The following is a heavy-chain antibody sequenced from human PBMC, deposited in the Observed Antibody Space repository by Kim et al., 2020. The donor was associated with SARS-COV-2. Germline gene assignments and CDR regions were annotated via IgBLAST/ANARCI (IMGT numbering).Heavy chain of an antibody. CDR3: AHDSAADGNNWFDP. V-gene: IGHV2-5*01. D-gene: IGHD3-10*01. J-gene: IGHJ5*02. Sequence: SPSLKSRLTITKDTSKNQVVLTMTNMDPVDTATYYCAHDSAADGNNWFDPWGQGTLVTVSS.